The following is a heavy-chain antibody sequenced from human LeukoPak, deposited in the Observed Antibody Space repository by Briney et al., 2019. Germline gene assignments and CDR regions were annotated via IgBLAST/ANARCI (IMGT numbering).Heavy chain of an antibody. CDR2: INHSGST. D-gene: IGHD3-10*01. V-gene: IGHV4-34*01. Sequence: SETLSLTCAVYGGSFSGYYWSWIRQPPGKGLEWIGEINHSGSTNYNPSLKSRVTISVDTSKNQFSLKLSSVTAADTAVYYCASTPRGSGSYLSNWGQGTLVTVSS. CDR3: ASTPRGSGSYLSN. CDR1: GGSFSGYY. J-gene: IGHJ4*02.